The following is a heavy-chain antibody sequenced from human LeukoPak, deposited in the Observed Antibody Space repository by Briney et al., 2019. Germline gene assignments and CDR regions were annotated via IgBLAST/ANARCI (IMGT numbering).Heavy chain of an antibody. J-gene: IGHJ4*02. Sequence: TGGSLRLSCAASGFTFTDSAMTWVRQPPGKGLEWVSTISSSGGNTIYIDSVKDRFTISRDNSKNTLYLQMNSLRAEDSAIYYCAKGGGYAPLDSWGQGTLVTVSS. D-gene: IGHD5-12*01. CDR2: ISSSGGNT. V-gene: IGHV3-23*01. CDR3: AKGGGYAPLDS. CDR1: GFTFTDSA.